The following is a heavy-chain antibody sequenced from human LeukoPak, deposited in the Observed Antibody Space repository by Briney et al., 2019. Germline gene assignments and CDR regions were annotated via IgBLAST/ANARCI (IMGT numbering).Heavy chain of an antibody. D-gene: IGHD3-16*01. CDR3: ARALRLGATV. CDR1: GFTFSRCE. V-gene: IGHV3-48*03. CDR2: ITSSGSPI. Sequence: PGGSLRLSCAASGFTFSRCEMNWVRQAPGKELEWVSYITSSGSPIFYADSVKGRFTVSRDNAKNSLYLQMNSLRAEDTAVYYCARALRLGATVWGQGTMVTVSS. J-gene: IGHJ3*01.